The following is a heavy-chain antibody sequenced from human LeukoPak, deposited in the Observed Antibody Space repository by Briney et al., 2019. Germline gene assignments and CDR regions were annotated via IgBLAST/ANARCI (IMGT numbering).Heavy chain of an antibody. V-gene: IGHV1-69*05. Sequence: SVKVSCKASGGTFSSYAISWVRQAPGQGLEWMGGIIPIFVTANYAQKFQGRVTITTDESTSTAYMELSSLRSEDTALYYCAREYYYDSSGYTSYYSDYWGQGTLVTVSS. CDR3: AREYYYDSSGYTSYYSDY. D-gene: IGHD3-22*01. CDR2: IIPIFVTA. CDR1: GGTFSSYA. J-gene: IGHJ4*02.